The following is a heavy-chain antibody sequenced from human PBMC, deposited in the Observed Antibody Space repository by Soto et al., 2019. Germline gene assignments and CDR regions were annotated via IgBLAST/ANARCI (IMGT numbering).Heavy chain of an antibody. Sequence: QVQIVQSGAEEKKPGASVKVSCKASGYTFTSYAMHWVRQAPGQRLEWMGWINAGNGNTKYSQKFQGRVTITRDTSASTAYMRLSSLRSEVTAVYYCARGANWVDIWGQGTMVTVSS. D-gene: IGHD7-27*01. CDR1: GYTFTSYA. V-gene: IGHV1-3*05. CDR2: INAGNGNT. CDR3: ARGANWVDI. J-gene: IGHJ3*02.